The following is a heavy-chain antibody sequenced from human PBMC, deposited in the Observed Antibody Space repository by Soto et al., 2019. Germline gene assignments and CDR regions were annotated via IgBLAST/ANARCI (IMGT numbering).Heavy chain of an antibody. J-gene: IGHJ5*02. V-gene: IGHV3-11*05. Sequence: PGGSLRLSCAASGFTFSDYYMSWIRQAPGKGLEWVSYISSSSSYTNYADSVKGRFTISIDNAKNSLYLQMNIMRAEDTAVYYCARASVALLRYFDWLGGEYNWFDPWGQGT. CDR3: ARASVALLRYFDWLGGEYNWFDP. CDR2: ISSSSSYT. CDR1: GFTFSDYY. D-gene: IGHD3-9*01.